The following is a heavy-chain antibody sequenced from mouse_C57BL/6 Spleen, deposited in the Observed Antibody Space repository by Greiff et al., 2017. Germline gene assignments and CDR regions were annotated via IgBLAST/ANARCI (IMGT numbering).Heavy chain of an antibody. CDR1: GYAFSSYW. V-gene: IGHV1-80*01. J-gene: IGHJ2*01. Sequence: QVQLQQSGAELVKPGASVKISCKASGYAFSSYWMNWVKQRPGTGLEWIGQIYPGDGDTNYNGKFKGKATLTADKSSSTAYMQLSSLTSEDSAVYFCARRDYGYPFDYWGQGTTLTVSS. D-gene: IGHD2-2*01. CDR2: IYPGDGDT. CDR3: ARRDYGYPFDY.